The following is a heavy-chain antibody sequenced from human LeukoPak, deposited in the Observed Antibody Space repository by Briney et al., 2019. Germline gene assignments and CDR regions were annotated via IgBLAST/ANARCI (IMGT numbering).Heavy chain of an antibody. CDR3: AKSQQLAYDY. Sequence: PGGSLRLSCSACGFHFSSYVMHLVPQAPGKGLGWVSFIRYDGSNKYYEHSVNGRFSISRDKSKNTLYLQMNILRAEDTAVYYCAKSQQLAYDYWGQGTLVTVSS. CDR1: GFHFSSYV. J-gene: IGHJ4*02. V-gene: IGHV3-30*02. CDR2: IRYDGSNK. D-gene: IGHD6-13*01.